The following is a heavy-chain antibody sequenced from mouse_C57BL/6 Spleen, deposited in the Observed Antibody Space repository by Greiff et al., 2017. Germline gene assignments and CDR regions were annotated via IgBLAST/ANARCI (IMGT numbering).Heavy chain of an antibody. V-gene: IGHV5-17*01. CDR1: GFTFSDYG. J-gene: IGHJ1*03. CDR2: ISSGSSTI. Sequence: EVQLVESGGGLVKPGGSLKLSCAASGFTFSDYGMHWVRQAPEKGLEWVAYISSGSSTIYYADTVKGRFTISRDNAKNTLFLQMTSLRSEDTAMYYCARNYAFDVWGTGTTVTVSS. CDR3: ARNYAFDV. D-gene: IGHD1-1*01.